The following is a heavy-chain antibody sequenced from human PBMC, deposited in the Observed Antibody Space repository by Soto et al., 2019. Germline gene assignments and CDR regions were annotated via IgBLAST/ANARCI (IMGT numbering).Heavy chain of an antibody. CDR2: ISGSGGST. V-gene: IGHV3-23*01. CDR1: GFTFSSYA. Sequence: GGSLRLSCAASGFTFSSYAMSWVRQAPGKGLEWVSAISGSGGSTYYADSVKGRFTISRDNSKNKLYLQMNSLRAEDTAVYYCAKDIDILTGPDAFDIWGQGTMVTVSS. D-gene: IGHD3-9*01. CDR3: AKDIDILTGPDAFDI. J-gene: IGHJ3*02.